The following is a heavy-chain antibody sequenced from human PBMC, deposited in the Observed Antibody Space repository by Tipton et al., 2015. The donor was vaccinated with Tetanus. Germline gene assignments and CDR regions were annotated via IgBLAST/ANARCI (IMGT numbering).Heavy chain of an antibody. D-gene: IGHD6-19*01. Sequence: SLRLSCAGFGFIFGTYAMSWVRQAPGKGLEWVSGISAGGGSTYYADSVEGRSTISRDNSKNTLYLQMNSLRAEDTAIYYCAISDVAVADTNWGQGTLVTVSS. CDR1: GFIFGTYA. CDR2: ISAGGGST. V-gene: IGHV3-23*01. J-gene: IGHJ4*02. CDR3: AISDVAVADTN.